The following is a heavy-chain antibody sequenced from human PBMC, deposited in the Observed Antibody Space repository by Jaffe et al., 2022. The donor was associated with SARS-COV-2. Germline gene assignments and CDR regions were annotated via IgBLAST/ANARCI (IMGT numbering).Heavy chain of an antibody. CDR2: INHSGST. J-gene: IGHJ6*03. D-gene: IGHD6-13*01. Sequence: QVQLQQWGAGLLKPSETLSLTCAVYGGSFSGYYWSWIRQPPGKGLEWIGEINHSGSTNYNPSLKSRVTISVDTSKNQFSLKLSSVTAADTAVYYCARLIAAAGTDNYYYYYMDVWGKGTTVTVSS. CDR1: GGSFSGYY. CDR3: ARLIAAAGTDNYYYYYMDV. V-gene: IGHV4-34*01.